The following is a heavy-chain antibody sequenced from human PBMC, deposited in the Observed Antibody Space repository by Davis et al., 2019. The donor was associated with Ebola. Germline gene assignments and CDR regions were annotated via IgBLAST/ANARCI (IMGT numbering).Heavy chain of an antibody. V-gene: IGHV3-7*03. CDR3: ARVLRIAAARVTLVGYGMDV. CDR2: IKQDGSEK. CDR1: GFTFSSYW. D-gene: IGHD6-13*01. J-gene: IGHJ6*02. Sequence: GESLKISCAASGFTFSSYWMSWVRQAPGKGLEWVASIKQDGSEKYYMDSVTGRFTVSRDNAKNSLYLQMNSLRAEDTAVYYCARVLRIAAARVTLVGYGMDVWGQGTTVTVSS.